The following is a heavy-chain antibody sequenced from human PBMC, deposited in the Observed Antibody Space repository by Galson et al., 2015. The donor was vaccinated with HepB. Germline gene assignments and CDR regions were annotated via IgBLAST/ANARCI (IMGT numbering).Heavy chain of an antibody. CDR1: GFTFSSYA. Sequence: SLRLSCAASGFTFSSYAMSWVRQAPGKGLEWVSAISGSGGSTYYADSVKGRFTISRDNSKNTLYLQMNSLRAEDTAVYYCAKGPPYDDILTGYYWPDIWGQGTMVTVSS. D-gene: IGHD3-9*01. V-gene: IGHV3-23*01. CDR2: ISGSGGST. CDR3: AKGPPYDDILTGYYWPDI. J-gene: IGHJ3*02.